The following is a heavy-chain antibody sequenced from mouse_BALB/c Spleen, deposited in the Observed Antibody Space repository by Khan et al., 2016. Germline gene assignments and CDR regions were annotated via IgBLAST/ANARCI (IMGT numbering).Heavy chain of an antibody. CDR2: ITYSGST. CDR1: GYSITSDYA. D-gene: IGHD2-4*01. J-gene: IGHJ4*01. Sequence: EVQLQESGPGLVKPSQSLSVTCTVTGYSITSDYAWNWIRQFPGNKLEWMGYITYSGSTSYNPSLKSRISITRDTSKNQFFLQLNSVTTEDTATYVCARGDYDGTYYGMDFWGQGTSVTVSS. V-gene: IGHV3-2*02. CDR3: ARGDYDGTYYGMDF.